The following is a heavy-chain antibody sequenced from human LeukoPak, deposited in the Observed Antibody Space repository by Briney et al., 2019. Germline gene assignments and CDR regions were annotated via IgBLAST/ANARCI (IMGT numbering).Heavy chain of an antibody. V-gene: IGHV3-23*01. CDR2: ISGSGGST. CDR3: AKGTWSYYFDY. CDR1: GFTFSSYA. Sequence: GGSLRLSCAASGFTFSSYAMSWVRQAPGKGLEWVSVISGSGGSTYYADSVKGRFTISRDNSKNTLYLQLNSLRAEDTAVYYCAKGTWSYYFDYWGQGTLVTVSS. J-gene: IGHJ4*02. D-gene: IGHD6-13*01.